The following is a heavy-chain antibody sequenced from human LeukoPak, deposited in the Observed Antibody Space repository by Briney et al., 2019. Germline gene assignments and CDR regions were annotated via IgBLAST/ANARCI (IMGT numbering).Heavy chain of an antibody. V-gene: IGHV3-30*04. D-gene: IGHD6-19*01. CDR3: ARAHPQWLVLNFDY. J-gene: IGHJ4*02. CDR1: GFTFSTYA. Sequence: PGGSLRLSCAASGFTFSTYAMHWVRQAPGKGLEWVAFTSYDGTNKYYADSVKGRFTISRDNSKNTLYLQMNSLRADDTAMYYCARAHPQWLVLNFDYWGQGTRVTVSS. CDR2: TSYDGTNK.